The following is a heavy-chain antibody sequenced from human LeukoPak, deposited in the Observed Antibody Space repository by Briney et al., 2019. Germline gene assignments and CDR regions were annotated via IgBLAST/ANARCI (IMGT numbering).Heavy chain of an antibody. CDR3: ARDQYYYGSGSPQNWFDP. V-gene: IGHV3-33*01. Sequence: GGSLRLSCAASGFTFSSYGMHWVRQAPGEGLEWVAVIWYDGSNKYYADSVKGRFTISRDNSKNTLYLQMNSLRAEDTAVYYCARDQYYYGSGSPQNWFDPWGQGTLVTVSS. CDR2: IWYDGSNK. J-gene: IGHJ5*02. D-gene: IGHD3-10*01. CDR1: GFTFSSYG.